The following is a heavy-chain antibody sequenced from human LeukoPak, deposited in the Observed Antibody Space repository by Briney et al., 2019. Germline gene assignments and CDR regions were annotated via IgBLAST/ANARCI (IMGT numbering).Heavy chain of an antibody. V-gene: IGHV3-23*01. D-gene: IGHD4-17*01. CDR3: AKDPNGDYVGAFDM. J-gene: IGHJ3*02. Sequence: GGSLRLSCSASGLTFSRYAMTWVRQAPGKGLEWVSTIPAGGDFAYYADSVRGRFTVSRDNCKSSLYLQMNGLRAEDTALYYCAKDPNGDYVGAFDMWGQGTMVTASS. CDR1: GLTFSRYA. CDR2: IPAGGDFA.